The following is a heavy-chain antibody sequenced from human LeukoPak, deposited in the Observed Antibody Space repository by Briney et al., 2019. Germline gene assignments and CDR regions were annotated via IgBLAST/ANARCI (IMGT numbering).Heavy chain of an antibody. V-gene: IGHV5-51*01. CDR1: GYRFTDYW. Sequence: GESLKISCKGSGYRFTDYWIGWVRQMPGKGLERMGIIYPGGSDTKYSPSFQGQVTISVDKSISTAYLQWSSLKAADTAMYYCARHRIESSGYTFDYWGQGTLVTVSS. CDR2: IYPGGSDT. CDR3: ARHRIESSGYTFDY. D-gene: IGHD3-22*01. J-gene: IGHJ4*02.